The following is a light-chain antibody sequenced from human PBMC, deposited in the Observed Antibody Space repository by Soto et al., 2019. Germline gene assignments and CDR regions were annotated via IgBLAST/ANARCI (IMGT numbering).Light chain of an antibody. CDR2: DAS. J-gene: IGKJ1*01. CDR3: QHYGGMWA. CDR1: RVISTW. Sequence: IQLTQSPSSMAASVGDRVTITCRASRVISTWLAWYQQKPGKAPKVLIYDASNLESGVPSRFSGSGSGTEFILTISSLQPDDFTTYYCQHYGGMWAFGQGTKVDIK. V-gene: IGKV1-5*01.